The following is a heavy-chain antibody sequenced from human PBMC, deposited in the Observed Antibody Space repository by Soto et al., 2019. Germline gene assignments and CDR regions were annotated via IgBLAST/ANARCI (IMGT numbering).Heavy chain of an antibody. CDR3: VRHKAAGSDRGGMDV. CDR1: GGSISNFY. V-gene: IGHV4-59*08. D-gene: IGHD6-25*01. CDR2: VHYSGNT. J-gene: IGHJ6*02. Sequence: QVQLQESGPGLVKPSETLSLTCTVSGGSISNFYWTWIRQPPGKGLEWIGNVHYSGNTNYNPSLKSPVTTSVDTAKNQLSLNRSSVTAADTAVYYFVRHKAAGSDRGGMDVWGPGTTVTVSS.